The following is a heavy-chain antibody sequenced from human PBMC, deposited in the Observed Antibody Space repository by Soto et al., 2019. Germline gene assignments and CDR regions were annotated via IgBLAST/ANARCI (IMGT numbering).Heavy chain of an antibody. J-gene: IGHJ4*02. D-gene: IGHD5-18*01. CDR1: GFTFSSYA. CDR2: ISYDGSNK. Sequence: PGGSLRLSCAASGFTFSSYAMHWVRQAPGKGLEWVAVISYDGSNKYYADSVKGRFTISRDNSKNTLYLQMNSLRAEDTAVYYCASVDTAMEGSLPGYWGQGTLVTVSS. CDR3: ASVDTAMEGSLPGY. V-gene: IGHV3-30-3*01.